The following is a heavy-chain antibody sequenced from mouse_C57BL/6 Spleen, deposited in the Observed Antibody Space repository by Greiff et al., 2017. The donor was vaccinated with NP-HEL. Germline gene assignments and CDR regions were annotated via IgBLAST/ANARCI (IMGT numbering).Heavy chain of an antibody. J-gene: IGHJ2*01. V-gene: IGHV1-64*01. CDR1: GYTFTSYW. D-gene: IGHD1-1*02. CDR2: IHPNSGST. CDR3: ARERGGYIPYY. Sequence: QVQLQQPGAELVKPGASVKLSCKASGYTFTSYWMHWVKQRPGQGLEWIGMIHPNSGSTNYNEKFKSKATLTVDKSSSTAYMQLSSLTSEDSAVYYCARERGGYIPYYWGQGTTLTVSS.